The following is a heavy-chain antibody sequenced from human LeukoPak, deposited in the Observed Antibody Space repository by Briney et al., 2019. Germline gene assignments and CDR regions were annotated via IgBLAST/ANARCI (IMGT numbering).Heavy chain of an antibody. D-gene: IGHD4-17*01. Sequence: ASVKVSCKASGYTFTGYYMHWVRQAPGQGLEWMGWINPNSGGTNYAQKFQGRVTMTRDTSISTAYMELSRLRSDDTAVYYCARGPYGDYEVYYYYGMDVWGQGTTVTVSS. CDR1: GYTFTGYY. V-gene: IGHV1-2*02. J-gene: IGHJ6*02. CDR3: ARGPYGDYEVYYYYGMDV. CDR2: INPNSGGT.